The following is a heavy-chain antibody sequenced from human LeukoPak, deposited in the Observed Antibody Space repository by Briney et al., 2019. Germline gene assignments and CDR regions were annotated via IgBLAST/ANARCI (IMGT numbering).Heavy chain of an antibody. V-gene: IGHV1-69*13. J-gene: IGHJ5*02. CDR2: IIPIFGTA. D-gene: IGHD1-26*01. CDR3: ARGIGSYGSYWFDP. Sequence: SVKVSCKASGGTISSYAISWVRQAPGQGLEWMGGIIPIFGTANYAQKFQGRVTITADESTSTAYMELSSLRSEDTAVYYCARGIGSYGSYWFDPWGQGTLVTVSS. CDR1: GGTISSYA.